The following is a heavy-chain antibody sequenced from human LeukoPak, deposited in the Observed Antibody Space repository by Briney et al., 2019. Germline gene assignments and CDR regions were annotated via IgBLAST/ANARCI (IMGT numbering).Heavy chain of an antibody. V-gene: IGHV3-30*02. CDR3: AKDFYDKPVWWYFDL. Sequence: PGGSLRLSCAASGYTFRRNGMHWVRQAPGKGLEWVAVIWYDGSKKYYGDSVRGRFTISRDNSKNTLYLQMNSLRAEDTAVYYCAKDFYDKPVWWYFDLWGRGTLVTVSS. CDR2: IWYDGSKK. D-gene: IGHD2/OR15-2a*01. CDR1: GYTFRRNG. J-gene: IGHJ2*01.